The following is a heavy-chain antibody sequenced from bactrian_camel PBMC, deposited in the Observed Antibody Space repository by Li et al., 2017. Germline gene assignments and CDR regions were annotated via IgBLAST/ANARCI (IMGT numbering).Heavy chain of an antibody. Sequence: HVQLVESGVGSVQTGGSLTLSRVGTGITYKTDCMAWFRQAPGKEREPVAVIYTGSGVARYADSVKGRFTISRDNAKNTLCLQLNNLEAEDTAMYYCAIGYGTAWRTTVPLGITRGQGTQVTVS. CDR1: GITYKTDC. CDR3: AIGYGTAWRTTVPLGIT. CDR2: IYTGSGVA. V-gene: IGHV3S1*01. J-gene: IGHJ4*01. D-gene: IGHD5*01.